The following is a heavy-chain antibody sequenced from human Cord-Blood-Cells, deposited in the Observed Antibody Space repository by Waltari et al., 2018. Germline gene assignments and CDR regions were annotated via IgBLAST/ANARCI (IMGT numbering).Heavy chain of an antibody. CDR3: AKEGYDNAFDI. CDR2: ISYDGSNK. Sequence: MHWVRQAPGKGLEWVAVISYDGSNKYYADSVKGRFTISRDNSKNTLYLQMNSLRAEDTAVYYCAKEGYDNAFDIWGQGTMVTVSS. D-gene: IGHD5-18*01. V-gene: IGHV3-30*18. J-gene: IGHJ3*02.